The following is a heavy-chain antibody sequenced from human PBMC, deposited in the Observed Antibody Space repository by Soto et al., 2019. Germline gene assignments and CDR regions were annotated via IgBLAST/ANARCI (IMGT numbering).Heavy chain of an antibody. CDR1: GGTFSSYA. J-gene: IGHJ4*02. CDR3: ASSGSDIAVADEGFDY. Sequence: GASVKVSCKASGGTFSSYAISWVRQAPGQGLEWMGGIIPIFGTANYAQKFQGRVTITADESTSTAYMELSSLRSEDTAVYYCASSGSDIAVADEGFDYWGQGTLVTVSS. CDR2: IIPIFGTA. D-gene: IGHD6-19*01. V-gene: IGHV1-69*13.